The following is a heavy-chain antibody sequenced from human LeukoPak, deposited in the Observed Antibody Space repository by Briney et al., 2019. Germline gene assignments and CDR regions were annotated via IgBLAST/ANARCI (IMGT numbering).Heavy chain of an antibody. J-gene: IGHJ4*02. Sequence: ASVKVSCKASGYTFTGYYMHWVRQAPGQGLEWMGRINPNSGGTNYAQKFQGRVTMTRDTSISTAYMELGRLRSDDTAVYYCARDRYSGYDWDFDYWGQGTLVTVSS. CDR3: ARDRYSGYDWDFDY. CDR1: GYTFTGYY. CDR2: INPNSGGT. V-gene: IGHV1-2*06. D-gene: IGHD5-12*01.